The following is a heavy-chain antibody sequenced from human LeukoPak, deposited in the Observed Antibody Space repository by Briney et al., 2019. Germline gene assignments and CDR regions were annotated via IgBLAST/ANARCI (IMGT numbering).Heavy chain of an antibody. Sequence: GGSLRLSCAASGFTFSTYWMHWLRQAPGKGLVWVSRIKSDGSNIRYADSVQGRFTISRDNAKNSLYLQMNSLRAEDTAVYYCARESRGYCSSTSCYGQSYWGQGTLVTVSS. D-gene: IGHD2-2*01. CDR2: IKSDGSNI. CDR1: GFTFSTYW. J-gene: IGHJ4*02. V-gene: IGHV3-74*01. CDR3: ARESRGYCSSTSCYGQSY.